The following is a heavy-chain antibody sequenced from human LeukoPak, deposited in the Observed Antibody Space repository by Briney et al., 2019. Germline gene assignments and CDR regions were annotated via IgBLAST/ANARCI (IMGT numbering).Heavy chain of an antibody. CDR2: IYSGGGT. D-gene: IGHD1-1*01. CDR1: GFTVSNTY. Sequence: GGSLRLSCAASGFTVSNTYMSWVRQAPGKGLEWVSIIYSGGGTRYADSVKGRFTISRDNSKNTLHLQMNSLRAEDTAVYYCAKLNDNYYYYGMDVWGQGTTVTVSS. J-gene: IGHJ6*02. CDR3: AKLNDNYYYYGMDV. V-gene: IGHV3-53*01.